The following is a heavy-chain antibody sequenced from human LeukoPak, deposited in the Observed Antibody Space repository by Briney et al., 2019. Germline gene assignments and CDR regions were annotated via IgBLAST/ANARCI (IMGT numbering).Heavy chain of an antibody. Sequence: PGGSLRLSCAASGFTFSSYTMSWVRQAPGKGLEWVSATSGSGGSTYYADSVKGRFTISRDNSKNTLYLQMNSLRAEDTAVYYCAGLRFLEWPFDYWGQGTLVTVSS. CDR3: AGLRFLEWPFDY. CDR2: TSGSGGST. V-gene: IGHV3-23*01. D-gene: IGHD3-3*01. CDR1: GFTFSSYT. J-gene: IGHJ4*02.